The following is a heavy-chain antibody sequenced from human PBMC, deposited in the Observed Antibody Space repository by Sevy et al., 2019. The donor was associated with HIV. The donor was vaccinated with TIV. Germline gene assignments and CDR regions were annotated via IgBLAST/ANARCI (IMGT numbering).Heavy chain of an antibody. CDR2: ISYDGSNK. CDR3: AKDQEGQWLASYYYYGMDV. V-gene: IGHV3-30*18. D-gene: IGHD6-19*01. J-gene: IGHJ6*02. CDR1: GFTFSSYG. Sequence: GGSLRLSCAASGFTFSSYGMHWVRQAPGKGLEWVAVISYDGSNKYYAHSVKGRFTISRDNSKNTLYLQMNSLRAEDTAVYYCAKDQEGQWLASYYYYGMDVWGQGTTVTVSS.